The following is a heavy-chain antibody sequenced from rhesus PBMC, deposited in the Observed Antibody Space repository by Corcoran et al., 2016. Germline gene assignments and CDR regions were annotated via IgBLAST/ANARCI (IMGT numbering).Heavy chain of an antibody. Sequence: EVQLVEYGGGLVQPGGSLRLSCAASGFTFSDYYMYWVRQAPGKGLAWVSVISYTGGSTYYADSVKGRFTIYRENDKNTLYLQMDSLRAEDTAVYYCARDSITGTTRYGLDSWGQGVVVTVSS. CDR3: ARDSITGTTRYGLDS. D-gene: IGHD1-26*01. CDR1: GFTFSDYY. J-gene: IGHJ6*01. V-gene: IGHV3S18*01. CDR2: ISYTGGST.